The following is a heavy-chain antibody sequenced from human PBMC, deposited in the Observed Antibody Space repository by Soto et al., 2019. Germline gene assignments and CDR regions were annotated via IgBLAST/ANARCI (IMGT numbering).Heavy chain of an antibody. CDR3: ARGAPDAYVWGSYRKPCYYGTDV. J-gene: IGHJ6*02. CDR2: IYYSGSP. CDR1: GGSVSSGSYY. D-gene: IGHD3-16*02. Sequence: PSETLSLTCTVSGGSVSSGSYYWSWIRQPPGKGLEWIGYIYYSGSPNYNHSLKSRVTISVDTSKNQFSLKLSPVTAADTAVYYCARGAPDAYVWGSYRKPCYYGTDVWGQGTTVTVSS. V-gene: IGHV4-61*01.